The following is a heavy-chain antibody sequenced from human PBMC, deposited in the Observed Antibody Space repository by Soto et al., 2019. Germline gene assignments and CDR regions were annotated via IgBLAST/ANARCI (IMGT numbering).Heavy chain of an antibody. J-gene: IGHJ4*02. CDR3: ARVVSATSDFDY. V-gene: IGHV3-21*01. CDR2: ISSSSSSI. D-gene: IGHD2-15*01. CDR1: GFTFSSYS. Sequence: EVQLVESGGGLVKPGGSLRLSCAASGFTFSSYSMNWVRQAPGKGLEWVSSISSSSSSIYYADSVKGRFTISRDNAKNSLYRQMNSLRAEDTAVYYCARVVSATSDFDYWGQGTLVTVSS.